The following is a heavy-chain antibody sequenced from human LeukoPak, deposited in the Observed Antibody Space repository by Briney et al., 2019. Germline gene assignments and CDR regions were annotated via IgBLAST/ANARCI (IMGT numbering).Heavy chain of an antibody. V-gene: IGHV4-59*01. J-gene: IGHJ5*02. D-gene: IGHD1-1*01. CDR3: AREGTAGTNLNWFDP. CDR1: GXSISSYY. Sequence: KPSETLSLTCTVSGXSISSYYWSWIRQPPGKGLEWIGYISYSGSINFNPSLKSRVTISVDTSKNQFSLKLSSVTAADTAVYYCAREGTAGTNLNWFDPWGQGTLVTVSS. CDR2: ISYSGSI.